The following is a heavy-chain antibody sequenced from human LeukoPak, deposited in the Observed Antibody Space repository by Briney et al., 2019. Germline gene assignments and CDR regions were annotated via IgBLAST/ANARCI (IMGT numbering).Heavy chain of an antibody. D-gene: IGHD2-2*01. CDR1: GFTFGDYA. CDR3: TRDLVRIVVVPAADTRIAAAGTGFDY. Sequence: GXSLRLSCTASGFTFGDYAMSWFRQAPGKGLEWVGFIRSKAYGGTTEYAASVKGRFSISRDDSKSIAYLQMNSLKTEDTAVYYCTRDLVRIVVVPAADTRIAAAGTGFDYWGQGTLVTVSS. V-gene: IGHV3-49*03. J-gene: IGHJ4*02. CDR2: IRSKAYGGTT.